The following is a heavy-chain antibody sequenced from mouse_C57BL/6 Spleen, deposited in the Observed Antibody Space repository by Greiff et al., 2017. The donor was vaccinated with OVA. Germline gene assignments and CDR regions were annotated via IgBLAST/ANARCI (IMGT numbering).Heavy chain of an antibody. J-gene: IGHJ2*01. CDR1: GYTFTSYW. V-gene: IGHV1-53*01. D-gene: IGHD2-5*01. Sequence: VQLQQPGTELVKPGASVKLSCKASGYTFTSYWMHWVKQRPGQGLEWIGNINPSNGGTNYNEKFKSKATLTVDKSSRTAYMQLSSLTSEDSAVYYCARSLYSNYANYFDYWGQGTTLTVSS. CDR3: ARSLYSNYANYFDY. CDR2: INPSNGGT.